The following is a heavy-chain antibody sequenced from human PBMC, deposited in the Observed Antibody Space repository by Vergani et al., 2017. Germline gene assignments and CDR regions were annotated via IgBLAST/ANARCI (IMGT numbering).Heavy chain of an antibody. Sequence: VQLVESGGGLVQPGGSLRLSCAASGFTVSDHYMSWIRQAPGKGLEWVSFISSSGNTKYYADSVRGRFTISMDNAKKSLYLQINSLRVEDTAVYYCARLQKGYSSSFDFWGQGTLVTVSS. CDR2: ISSSGNTK. CDR3: ARLQKGYSSSFDF. CDR1: GFTVSDHY. D-gene: IGHD5-18*01. J-gene: IGHJ4*02. V-gene: IGHV3-11*01.